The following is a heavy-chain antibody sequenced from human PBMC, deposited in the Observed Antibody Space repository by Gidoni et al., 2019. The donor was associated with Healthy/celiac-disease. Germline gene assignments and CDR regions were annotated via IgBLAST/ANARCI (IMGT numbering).Heavy chain of an antibody. CDR2: ISWNSGSI. Sequence: EVQLVESGGGLVQPGRSLRLSCAASGFTFDDYAMHWVRPAPGKGLEWVSGISWNSGSIGYADSVKGRFTISRDNAKNSLYLQMNSLRAEDTALYYCAKAGPRHFFDYWGQGTLVTVSS. CDR1: GFTFDDYA. CDR3: AKAGPRHFFDY. D-gene: IGHD7-27*01. J-gene: IGHJ4*02. V-gene: IGHV3-9*01.